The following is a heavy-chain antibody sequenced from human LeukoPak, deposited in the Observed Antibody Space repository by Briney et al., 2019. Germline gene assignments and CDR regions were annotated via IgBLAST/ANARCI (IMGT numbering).Heavy chain of an antibody. Sequence: PSQTLSLTCTVSADSLSSGGHYWAWIRQFPGKGLEPIGFIHHSGRSRHNPSLKDRVAISVYTARKQFALKLSSVTAADTAMYYCARGGNRFGGFYFDYWGQGIQVIVSS. CDR3: ARGGNRFGGFYFDY. J-gene: IGHJ4*02. CDR2: IHHSGRS. V-gene: IGHV4-31*03. D-gene: IGHD3-10*01. CDR1: ADSLSSGGHY.